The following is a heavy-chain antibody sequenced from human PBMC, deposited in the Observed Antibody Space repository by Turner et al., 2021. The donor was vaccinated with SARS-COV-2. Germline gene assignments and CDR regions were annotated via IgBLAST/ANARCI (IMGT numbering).Heavy chain of an antibody. Sequence: QLPLQKSGPRLVKPSATMSLTCAVTGCHINNNLYSWGWIRQLPGKGLEWSGSVFHTGSTYYKSSLKRRVAIAIDTSKNHFSLRLNSVTAADTAVYYCARHEVNSYDASGYYTAPWGQGILVTVSS. CDR2: VFHTGST. J-gene: IGHJ5*02. V-gene: IGHV4-39*01. CDR1: GCHINNNLYS. CDR3: ARHEVNSYDASGYYTAP. D-gene: IGHD3-22*01.